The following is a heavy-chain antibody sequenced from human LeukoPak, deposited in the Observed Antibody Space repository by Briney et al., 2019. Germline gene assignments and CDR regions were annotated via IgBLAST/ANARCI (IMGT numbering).Heavy chain of an antibody. CDR2: INPNSGGT. Sequence: ASVKVSCKASGYTFTGYYMHWVRQAPGQGLEWMGWINPNSGGTNYAQKFQGRVTMTRGTSISTAYMELSRLRSDDTAVYYCARVLRYFDWLLFRYYYYGMDVWGQGTTVTVSS. V-gene: IGHV1-2*02. J-gene: IGHJ6*02. D-gene: IGHD3-9*01. CDR1: GYTFTGYY. CDR3: ARVLRYFDWLLFRYYYYGMDV.